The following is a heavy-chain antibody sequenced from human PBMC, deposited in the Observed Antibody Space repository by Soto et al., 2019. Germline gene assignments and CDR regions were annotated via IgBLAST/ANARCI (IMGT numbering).Heavy chain of an antibody. CDR2: ISSSSSTI. CDR3: ARDSPTIAVAGTLDY. D-gene: IGHD6-19*01. J-gene: IGHJ4*02. V-gene: IGHV3-48*02. Sequence: PGGSLRLSCAASGFTFSCYSINWVRQAPGKGLEWVSYISSSSSTISYTYSVKGRITISGDNGKNSLYLQMNRLRDEGAAEYYCARDSPTIAVAGTLDYWGQGTLVTVSS. CDR1: GFTFSCYS.